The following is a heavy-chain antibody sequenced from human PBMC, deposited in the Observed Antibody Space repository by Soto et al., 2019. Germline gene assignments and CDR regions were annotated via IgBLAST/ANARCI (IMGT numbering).Heavy chain of an antibody. CDR3: AKDEKWSSSWYVYYYYGMDV. Sequence: GGSLRLSCAASGFTFSSYAMSWVRQAPGKGLEWVSAISGSGGSTYYADSVKGRFTISRDNSKNTLYLQMNSLRAEDTAVYYCAKDEKWSSSWYVYYYYGMDVWGQGTTVTVSS. D-gene: IGHD6-13*01. V-gene: IGHV3-23*01. CDR1: GFTFSSYA. J-gene: IGHJ6*02. CDR2: ISGSGGST.